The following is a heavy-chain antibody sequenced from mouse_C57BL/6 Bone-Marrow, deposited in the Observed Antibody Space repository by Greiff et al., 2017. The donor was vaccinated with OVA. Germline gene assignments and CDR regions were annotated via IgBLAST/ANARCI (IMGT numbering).Heavy chain of an antibody. CDR1: GYTFTDYY. J-gene: IGHJ2*01. CDR3: ARSDYYRYYFDY. CDR2: IYPGSGNT. Sequence: QVQLKQSGAELVRPGASVKLSCKASGYTFTDYYINWVKQRPGQGLEWIARIYPGSGNTYYNEKFKGKATLTAEKSSSTAYMQLSSLTSEDSAVYFCARSDYYRYYFDYWGQGTTLTVSS. V-gene: IGHV1-76*01. D-gene: IGHD2-14*01.